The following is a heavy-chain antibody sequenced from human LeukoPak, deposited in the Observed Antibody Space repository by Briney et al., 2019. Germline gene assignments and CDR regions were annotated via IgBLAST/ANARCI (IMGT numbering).Heavy chain of an antibody. J-gene: IGHJ6*02. V-gene: IGHV3-23*01. CDR3: AKLTPASGAYGVDV. Sequence: PGGSLRLSCAASGFTFSSYAMNWVRQAPGKGLEWVSTISGSGGSKHYADSVEGRFTISRDNSKNTVYLRMNSLRAEDTAIYYCAKLTPASGAYGVDVWGQGTTVTVSS. CDR2: ISGSGGSK. D-gene: IGHD3-10*01. CDR1: GFTFSSYA.